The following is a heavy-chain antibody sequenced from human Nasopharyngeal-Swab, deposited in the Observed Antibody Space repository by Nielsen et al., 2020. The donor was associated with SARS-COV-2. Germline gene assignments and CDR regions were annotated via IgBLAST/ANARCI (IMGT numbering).Heavy chain of an antibody. J-gene: IGHJ4*02. V-gene: IGHV3-23*01. D-gene: IGHD4-23*01. CDR1: GFTFSSYA. CDR2: ISGSGGST. CDR3: AKDLGVESPLWFDY. Sequence: GGSLRLSCTASGFTFSSYAMSWVRQAPGKGLEWVSEISGSGGSTYYAESVKGQFTISRDNSKNTLYLQMSSLRAEDTAIYYCAKDLGVESPLWFDYWGQGTLLTVSS.